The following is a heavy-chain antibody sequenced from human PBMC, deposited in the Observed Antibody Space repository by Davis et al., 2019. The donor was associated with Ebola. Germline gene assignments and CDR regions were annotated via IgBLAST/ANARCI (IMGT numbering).Heavy chain of an antibody. CDR2: IHYSGST. D-gene: IGHD4-17*01. CDR3: ARRDYHTSLDY. CDR1: GGSITSYY. J-gene: IGHJ4*02. V-gene: IGHV4-59*08. Sequence: SETLSLTCTVSGGSITSYYWSWIRQPPGKGLDWIGYIHYSGSTNNNPSLKSRVTISLDTSKNQISLKLSSVTAADTAVYYCARRDYHTSLDYWGQGTLVTVSS.